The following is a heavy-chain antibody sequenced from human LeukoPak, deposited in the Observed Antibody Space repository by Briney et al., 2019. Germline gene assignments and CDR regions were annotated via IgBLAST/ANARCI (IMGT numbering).Heavy chain of an antibody. J-gene: IGHJ5*02. V-gene: IGHV1-69*05. CDR2: VIPIFGTA. CDR3: CRVPTVTTAWLDP. CDR1: GGTVTSYA. D-gene: IGHD4-11*01. Sequence: SVTVSCKASGGTVTSYAISWVRQPPRQGLEWKGGVIPIFGTANYAQKFQGRVTITTVESTSTAFMQLRSLRSADTAVYYFCRVPTVTTAWLDPWGQGTLVTVSS.